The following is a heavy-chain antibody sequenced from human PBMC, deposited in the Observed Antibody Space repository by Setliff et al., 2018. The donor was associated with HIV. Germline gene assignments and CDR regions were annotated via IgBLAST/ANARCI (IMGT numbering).Heavy chain of an antibody. CDR1: GLTLRNHV. V-gene: IGHV3-74*01. J-gene: IGHJ4*02. CDR3: AANIMGLTPDDY. CDR2: LSRDGTYT. D-gene: IGHD1-26*01. Sequence: GGSLRLSCAVSGLTLRNHVMHWVRQAPGKGLEWVSRLSRDGTYTHYADSVKGRFTISRDTAKNTLFLQLNSLRAEDTAVYYCAANIMGLTPDDYWGQGTLVTVSS.